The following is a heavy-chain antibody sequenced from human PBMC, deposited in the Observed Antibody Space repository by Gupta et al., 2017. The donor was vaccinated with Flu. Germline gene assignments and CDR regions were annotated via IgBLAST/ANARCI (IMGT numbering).Heavy chain of an antibody. J-gene: IGHJ4*02. CDR3: ARGRYSSSWYVNGDY. V-gene: IGHV1-8*01. CDR1: GSTFTSYD. Sequence: QVQLVQSGAEVKKPGASVTVFCKASGSTFTSYDINWVRQATGQGLEWMGWMNPNSGNTGYAQKFQGRVTMTRNTSISTAYMELSSLRSEDTAVYYCARGRYSSSWYVNGDYWGQGTLVTVSS. D-gene: IGHD6-13*01. CDR2: MNPNSGNT.